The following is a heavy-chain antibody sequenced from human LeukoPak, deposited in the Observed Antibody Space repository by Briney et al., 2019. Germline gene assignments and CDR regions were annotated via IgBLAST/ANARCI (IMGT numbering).Heavy chain of an antibody. D-gene: IGHD3-22*01. CDR3: AIMHGYYDGSGFWVQ. CDR2: ISPSGDRT. J-gene: IGHJ4*02. Sequence: PGGSLRLSCAASGFTFSSYAMSWVRQAPGKGLDWVSFISPSGDRTSNADSVEGRFTISRDNTRNTLYLQMNSLRDEDTGVYYCAIMHGYYDGSGFWVQWGQGTLVTVSS. CDR1: GFTFSSYA. V-gene: IGHV3-23*01.